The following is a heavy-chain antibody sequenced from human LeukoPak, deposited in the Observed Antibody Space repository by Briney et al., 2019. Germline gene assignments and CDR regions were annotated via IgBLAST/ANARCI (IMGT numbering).Heavy chain of an antibody. J-gene: IGHJ4*02. CDR2: INPSGGST. D-gene: IGHD3-22*01. CDR1: GYTFTSYY. CDR3: ARGGDSSGYSEDYFDY. V-gene: IGHV1-46*01. Sequence: GASVKVSCKASGYTFTSYYMHWVRQAPGQGLEWMGIINPSGGSTSYAQKFQGRVTITRDTSASTAYMELSSLRSEDTAVYYCARGGDSSGYSEDYFDYWGQGTLVTVSS.